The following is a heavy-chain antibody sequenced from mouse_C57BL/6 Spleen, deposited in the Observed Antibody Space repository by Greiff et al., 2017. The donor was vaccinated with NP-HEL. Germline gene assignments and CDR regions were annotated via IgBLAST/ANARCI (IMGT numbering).Heavy chain of an antibody. D-gene: IGHD6-5*01. CDR3: ARSPIYYYGRDY. V-gene: IGHV3-6*01. J-gene: IGHJ4*01. CDR1: GYSITSGYY. CDR2: ISYDGSN. Sequence: EVQLQESGPGLVKPSQSLSLTCSVTGYSITSGYYWNWIRQFPGNKLEWMGYISYDGSNNYNPSLKNRISITRDTSKNQFFLKLNSVTTEDTATYYCARSPIYYYGRDYWGQGTSVTVSS.